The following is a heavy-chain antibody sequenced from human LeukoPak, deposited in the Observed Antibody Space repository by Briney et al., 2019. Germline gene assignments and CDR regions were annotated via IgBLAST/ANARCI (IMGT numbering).Heavy chain of an antibody. D-gene: IGHD2-15*01. CDR3: ARRGSDWYFDL. V-gene: IGHV4-4*07. CDR1: GGSITNYY. CDR2: IYTSGST. J-gene: IGHJ2*01. Sequence: SETLSLTCTVSGGSITNYYWSWIRQPAGKGLEWIGRIYTSGSTNYNPSLKSRVTMSVDTSKNQFSLKLTSVTAADTAVYYCARRGSDWYFDLWGRGTLVTVSS.